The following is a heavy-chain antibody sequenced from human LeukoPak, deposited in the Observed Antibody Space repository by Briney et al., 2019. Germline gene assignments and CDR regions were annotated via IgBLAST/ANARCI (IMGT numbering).Heavy chain of an antibody. V-gene: IGHV3-9*01. CDR1: GFTFDDYA. Sequence: GGSLRLSCAASGFTFDDYAMHWVRQAPGKGLEWVSGTSWNSGSIGYADSVKGRFTISRDNAKNSLYLQMNSLRAEDTALYYCAKDLDTTVTTWTFDYWGQGTLVTVSS. D-gene: IGHD4-17*01. J-gene: IGHJ4*02. CDR3: AKDLDTTVTTWTFDY. CDR2: TSWNSGSI.